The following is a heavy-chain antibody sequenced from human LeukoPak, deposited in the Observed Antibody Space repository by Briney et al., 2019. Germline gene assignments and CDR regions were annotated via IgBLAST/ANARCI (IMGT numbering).Heavy chain of an antibody. CDR3: ARVGRDYVVYYYGMDV. J-gene: IGHJ6*02. CDR2: INHSGST. V-gene: IGHV4-34*01. CDR1: GGSFSGYC. Sequence: SETLSLSCAVSGGSFSGYCRSWIRQPPGKGLEWIGEINHSGSTNYNPSLKSRVTISVDTSKNQFSLKLSSVTAADTAVYYCARVGRDYVVYYYGMDVWGQGTTVTVSS. D-gene: IGHD4-17*01.